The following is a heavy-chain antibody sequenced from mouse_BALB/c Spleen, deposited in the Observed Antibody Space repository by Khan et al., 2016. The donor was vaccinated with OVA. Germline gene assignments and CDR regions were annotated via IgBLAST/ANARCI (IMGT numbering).Heavy chain of an antibody. CDR3: ATTYYYGYYFDY. J-gene: IGHJ2*01. Sequence: EVLLVESGGGLVQPGGSRKLSCAASGFTFSSYGMHWVRQAPEKGLEWVAYISGDSRTIYYAATVKGPFTISSDNTQHTLFLQITRLISVATAMYYCATTYYYGYYFDYWGPGTTLTVSS. CDR1: GFTFSSYG. D-gene: IGHD1-1*01. V-gene: IGHV5-17*02. CDR2: ISGDSRTI.